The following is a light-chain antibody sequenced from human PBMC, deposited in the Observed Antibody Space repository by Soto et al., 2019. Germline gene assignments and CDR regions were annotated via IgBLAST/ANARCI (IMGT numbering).Light chain of an antibody. CDR3: ISYTYSSTPYVV. J-gene: IGLJ2*01. CDR1: SSDVGGYNF. Sequence: QSALTQPASVSGSPGQAITISCTGGSSDVGGYNFVSWYQQHPGKAPKLMIYDVSNRPSGVSNRFSGSKSGNTASLTISGLQAESEVDSYCISYTYSSTPYVVFGGGTQLTVL. V-gene: IGLV2-14*03. CDR2: DVS.